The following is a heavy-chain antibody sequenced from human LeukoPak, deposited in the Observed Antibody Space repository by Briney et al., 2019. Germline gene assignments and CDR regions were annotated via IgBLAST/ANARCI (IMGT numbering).Heavy chain of an antibody. CDR2: IFYSGST. D-gene: IGHD6-6*01. CDR1: GGSISSGGYY. Sequence: SETLSLTCTVSGGSISSGGYYWSWIRQHPGKGLEWIGYIFYSGSTNYNPSLKSRVTISVDTSKNQFSLKLSSVTAADTAVYYCARGPLGSSFSWGQGTLVTVSS. J-gene: IGHJ4*02. CDR3: ARGPLGSSFS. V-gene: IGHV4-61*08.